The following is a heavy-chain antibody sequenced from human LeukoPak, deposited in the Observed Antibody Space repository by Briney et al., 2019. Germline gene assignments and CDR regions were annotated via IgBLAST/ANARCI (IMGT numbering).Heavy chain of an antibody. V-gene: IGHV1-69*13. CDR2: IIPIFGTA. D-gene: IGHD3-3*01. J-gene: IGHJ5*02. CDR3: ARVRNDGVTIFGVIISQDNWFDP. Sequence: SVKVSCKASGGTFSSYAISWVRQAPGQGLEWMGGIIPIFGTANYAQKFQGRVTITADESTSTAYMELSSLRSEDTAVYYCARVRNDGVTIFGVIISQDNWFDPWGQGTLVTVSS. CDR1: GGTFSSYA.